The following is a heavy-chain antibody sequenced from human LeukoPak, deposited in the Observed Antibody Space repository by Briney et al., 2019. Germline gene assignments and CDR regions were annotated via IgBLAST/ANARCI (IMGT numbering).Heavy chain of an antibody. CDR3: ARGSFYRNSYYYYINV. Sequence: PSETLSLTCSLSGDSISSGVFYWSWIRQPAGKGLEWIGRIYTTGNTNYNPSLKSRVTMSIDTSENQFSLKLTSVTAADTAAYYCARGSFYRNSYYYYINVWGTGTTVTVSS. V-gene: IGHV4-61*02. CDR1: GDSISSGVFY. J-gene: IGHJ6*03. D-gene: IGHD5/OR15-5a*01. CDR2: IYTTGNT.